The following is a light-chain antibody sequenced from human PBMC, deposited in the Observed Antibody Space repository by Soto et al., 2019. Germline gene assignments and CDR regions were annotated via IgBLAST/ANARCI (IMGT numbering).Light chain of an antibody. CDR1: QSVSSSY. V-gene: IGKV3-20*01. Sequence: EIVLTQSPGTLSLSPVERATLSCRASQSVSSSYLAWYQQKPGQAPRLLIYGASYRATGIPDRFSGSGSGTDFTLTISRLEPEDSAVYYCQQYGSSPLTFGGGTKV. CDR2: GAS. CDR3: QQYGSSPLT. J-gene: IGKJ4*01.